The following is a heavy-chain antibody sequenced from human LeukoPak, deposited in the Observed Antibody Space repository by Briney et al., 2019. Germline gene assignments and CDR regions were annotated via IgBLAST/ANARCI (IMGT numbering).Heavy chain of an antibody. Sequence: GGSLRLSCAASGFTFSSYWMSWVRQAPGKGLEWVANIKQDGSEKYYVDSVKGRFTISRDNAKNSLYLQMNSLRAEDTAVYYCARDLGHWNFNWFDPWGQGTLVTVSS. D-gene: IGHD1-7*01. CDR3: ARDLGHWNFNWFDP. CDR2: IKQDGSEK. J-gene: IGHJ5*02. V-gene: IGHV3-7*01. CDR1: GFTFSSYW.